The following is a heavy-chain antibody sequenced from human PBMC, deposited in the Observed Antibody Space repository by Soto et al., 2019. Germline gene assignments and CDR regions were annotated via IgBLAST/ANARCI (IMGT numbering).Heavy chain of an antibody. V-gene: IGHV4-39*01. J-gene: IGHJ3*02. CDR1: DGSISSSSYS. Sequence: PSETLSLTCSVSDGSISSSSYSWGWIRQPTGKGPEWIGTFYYSGSTYYNPSLKSRVTISVDTSKNQFSLKLSSVTAADTAVYYCARRAIQLRFLEWLSPGAFDIWGQGTMVTVSS. CDR3: ARRAIQLRFLEWLSPGAFDI. CDR2: FYYSGST. D-gene: IGHD3-3*01.